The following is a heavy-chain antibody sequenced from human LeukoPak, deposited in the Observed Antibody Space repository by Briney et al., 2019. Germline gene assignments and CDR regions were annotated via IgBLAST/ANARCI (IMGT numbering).Heavy chain of an antibody. J-gene: IGHJ4*02. Sequence: VGSLRLSCAASGFTFSSYSMNLVRQAPGKGLGWVSSISSSSSYIYYADSVKGRFTISRDNAKNSLYLQMNSLRAEDTAVYYCARDDLRYFDWLLSAIDYWGQGALVTASS. D-gene: IGHD3-9*01. CDR1: GFTFSSYS. V-gene: IGHV3-21*01. CDR2: ISSSSSYI. CDR3: ARDDLRYFDWLLSAIDY.